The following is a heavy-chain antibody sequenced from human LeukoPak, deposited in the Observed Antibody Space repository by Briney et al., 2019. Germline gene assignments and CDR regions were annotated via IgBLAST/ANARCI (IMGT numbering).Heavy chain of an antibody. Sequence: GASVKVSCKASGYTFSNYGISWVRQAPGQGLEWVGWISVYNGNTNYAQKLQGRVTMTTDTSTSTAYMELRSLRSDDTAVYYCARDNWNDVGDTDYWGQGTLVAVSS. CDR2: ISVYNGNT. D-gene: IGHD1-20*01. CDR1: GYTFSNYG. CDR3: ARDNWNDVGDTDY. J-gene: IGHJ4*02. V-gene: IGHV1-18*01.